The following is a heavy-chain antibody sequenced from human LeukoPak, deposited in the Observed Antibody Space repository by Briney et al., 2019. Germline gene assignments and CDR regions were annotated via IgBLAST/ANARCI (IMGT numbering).Heavy chain of an antibody. Sequence: GGSLRLSCAASGFTFSSYSMNWVRQAPGKGLEWVSCISSSSSYIYYADSVKGRFTISRDNAKNSLYLQMNSLRAEDTAVYYCAKDLGQYDILTGWAFDYWGQGTLVTVSS. CDR3: AKDLGQYDILTGWAFDY. J-gene: IGHJ4*02. CDR2: ISSSSSYI. CDR1: GFTFSSYS. V-gene: IGHV3-21*01. D-gene: IGHD3-9*01.